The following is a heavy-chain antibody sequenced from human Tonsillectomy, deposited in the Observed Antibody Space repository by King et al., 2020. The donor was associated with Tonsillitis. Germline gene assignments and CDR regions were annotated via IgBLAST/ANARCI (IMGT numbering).Heavy chain of an antibody. Sequence: VQLVQSGGGLVQPGGSLRLSCAASGFTFSSYSMNWVRQAPGKGLEWGSYISSSSSTIYYADSVKGRFTISRDNAKNSLYLQMNSLRAEDTAVYYCARDLDYRSSHHYYYYGMDVWGQGTTVTVSS. CDR1: GFTFSSYS. D-gene: IGHD6-6*01. J-gene: IGHJ6*02. CDR2: ISSSSSTI. V-gene: IGHV3-48*01. CDR3: ARDLDYRSSHHYYYYGMDV.